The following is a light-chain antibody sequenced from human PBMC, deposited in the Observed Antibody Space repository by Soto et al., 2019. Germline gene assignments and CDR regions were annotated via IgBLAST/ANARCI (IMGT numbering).Light chain of an antibody. Sequence: DIQMTQSPSSLSASVGDRVTITCRASQSITTYLNWYQKRPGTAPKVLIFAASTLQSGVPSRFSGSGSWTDFTLTIRSLQPEDIATYYCQQSYRTPLTFGGGTTVEIK. J-gene: IGKJ4*01. CDR2: AAS. V-gene: IGKV1-39*01. CDR1: QSITTY. CDR3: QQSYRTPLT.